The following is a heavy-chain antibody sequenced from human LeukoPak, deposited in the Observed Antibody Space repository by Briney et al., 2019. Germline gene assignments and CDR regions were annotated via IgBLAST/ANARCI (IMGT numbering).Heavy chain of an antibody. J-gene: IGHJ4*02. CDR2: ISYDGSNK. CDR3: ARAQSTLLRYFDWYPFDY. Sequence: GGSLRLSFAASGFTFSSYGMHWVRQAPGKGLEWVAVISYDGSNKYYADSVKGRFTISRDNSKNTLYLQMNSLRAEDTAVYYCARAQSTLLRYFDWYPFDYWGQGTLVTVSS. D-gene: IGHD3-9*01. CDR1: GFTFSSYG. V-gene: IGHV3-30*03.